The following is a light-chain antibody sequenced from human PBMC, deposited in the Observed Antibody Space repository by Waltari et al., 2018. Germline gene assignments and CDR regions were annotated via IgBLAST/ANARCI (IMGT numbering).Light chain of an antibody. Sequence: QSVLTQPPSASGTPGQRATIPCSGSSPNIGRNTRTWYQLLPGTAPNLLIYSNDQRPSGVPDRFSGSKSGTSASLAISGLQSEDEAGYYCAAWDDSLKTVIFGGGTKLTVL. CDR3: AAWDDSLKTVI. CDR2: SND. V-gene: IGLV1-44*01. CDR1: SPNIGRNT. J-gene: IGLJ2*01.